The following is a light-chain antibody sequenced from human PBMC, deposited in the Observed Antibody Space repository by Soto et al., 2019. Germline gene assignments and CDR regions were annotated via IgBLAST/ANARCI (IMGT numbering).Light chain of an antibody. J-gene: IGLJ1*01. Sequence: QSSLTQPASVSGSPGQSITISCTGTSSDVGTYIYVSWYQQHPGKAPKLLIFEVSNRPSGVSDRFSGSKSGNTASLTISGLQAEDEADYYCSSYTSSSTYVFGTGTKLTVL. CDR1: SSDVGTYIY. CDR3: SSYTSSSTYV. CDR2: EVS. V-gene: IGLV2-14*01.